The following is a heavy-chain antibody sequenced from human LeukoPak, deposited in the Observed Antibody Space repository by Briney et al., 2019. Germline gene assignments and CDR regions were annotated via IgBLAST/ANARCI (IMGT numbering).Heavy chain of an antibody. CDR1: GGSISSYY. CDR2: IYYGGST. Sequence: PSETLSLTCTVSGGSISSYYWSWIRQPPGKGLEWIGYIYYGGSTNYNPSLKSRVTISVDTSKNQFSLKLSSVTAADTAVYYCARTEESGYSYRYFGYYYYMDVWGKGTTVTVSS. V-gene: IGHV4-59*01. D-gene: IGHD5-18*01. CDR3: ARTEESGYSYRYFGYYYYMDV. J-gene: IGHJ6*03.